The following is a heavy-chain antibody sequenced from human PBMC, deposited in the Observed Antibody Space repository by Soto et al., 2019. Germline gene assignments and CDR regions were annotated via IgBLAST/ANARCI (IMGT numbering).Heavy chain of an antibody. CDR3: ARDHQITIFGVAPYYYYGMDV. CDR1: GGSVSSGSYY. D-gene: IGHD3-3*01. J-gene: IGHJ6*02. Sequence: SETLSLTCTVSGGSVSSGSYYWSWIRQPPGKGLEWIGYIYYSGSTNYNPSLKSRVTISVDTSKNQFSLKLSSVTAADTAVYYCARDHQITIFGVAPYYYYGMDVWGQGTTVTVAS. V-gene: IGHV4-61*01. CDR2: IYYSGST.